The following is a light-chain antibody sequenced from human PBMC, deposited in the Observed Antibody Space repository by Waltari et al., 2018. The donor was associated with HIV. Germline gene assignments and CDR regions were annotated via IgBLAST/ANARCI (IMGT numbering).Light chain of an antibody. CDR2: ESN. J-gene: IGLJ2*01. CDR3: GTWDSSLSAVV. Sequence: QSVLTQPPSVSAAPGQKVTISCSGSSSHIANNFVTWYQQLPVTAPKLLIYESNRRPSGIPDRFSGSKSGTSATLGITGLQTGDEADYYCGTWDSSLSAVVFGGGTKLTVL. V-gene: IGLV1-51*02. CDR1: SSHIANNF.